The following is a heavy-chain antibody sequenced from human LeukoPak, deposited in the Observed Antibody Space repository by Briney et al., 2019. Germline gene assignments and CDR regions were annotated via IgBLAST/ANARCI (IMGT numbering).Heavy chain of an antibody. CDR3: ARGDCSGGSCYLPEYLQH. CDR1: GGTFSSYA. CDR2: IIPILGIA. V-gene: IGHV1-69*04. Sequence: SVKVSCKASGGTFSSYAISWVRQAPGQGLEWMGRIIPILGIANYAQKFQGRVTITADKSTSTAYMELRSLKSDDTAVYYCARGDCSGGSCYLPEYLQHWGQGTLVTVSS. J-gene: IGHJ1*01. D-gene: IGHD2-15*01.